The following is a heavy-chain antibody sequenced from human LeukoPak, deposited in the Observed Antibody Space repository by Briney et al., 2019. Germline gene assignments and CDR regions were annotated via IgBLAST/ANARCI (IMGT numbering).Heavy chain of an antibody. CDR3: AKPYCSSTSCTPYYYYYYMDV. Sequence: GGSLRLSCAASGFTFSSYAMSWVRQAPGKGLEWVSAISGSGGSTYYADSVKGRFTISRDNSKNTLYLQMNSLRAEDTAVYYCAKPYCSSTSCTPYYYYYYMDVWGQGTLVTVSS. CDR1: GFTFSSYA. J-gene: IGHJ6*03. CDR2: ISGSGGST. V-gene: IGHV3-23*01. D-gene: IGHD2-2*01.